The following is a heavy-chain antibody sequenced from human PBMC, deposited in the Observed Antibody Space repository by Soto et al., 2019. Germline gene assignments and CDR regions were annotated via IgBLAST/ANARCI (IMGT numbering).Heavy chain of an antibody. CDR1: GGSISSSNW. D-gene: IGHD6-19*01. V-gene: IGHV4-4*02. CDR3: AKSVGSGWSKSDY. CDR2: IYHSGST. J-gene: IGHJ4*02. Sequence: PSETLSLTCAVSGGSISSSNWWSWVRQPPGKGLEWIGEIYHSGSTNYNPSLKSRVTISVDNSKNTLFLQMNSLRAEDTAIYYCAKSVGSGWSKSDYWGQGTLVTVSS.